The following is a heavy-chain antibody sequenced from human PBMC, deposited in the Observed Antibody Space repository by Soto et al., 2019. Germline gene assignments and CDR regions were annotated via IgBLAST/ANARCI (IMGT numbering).Heavy chain of an antibody. CDR2: ISGSDGKT. V-gene: IGHV3-23*01. J-gene: IGHJ4*02. D-gene: IGHD3-3*01. Sequence: GGSLRLSCTTSGFSFASFAMTWVRQAPGKGLEWVATISGSDGKTYYADSVKGRFSIPRDTSRNTLYLQMNSLRADDTAIYYCAKWSYLDYWGQGTRVTVSS. CDR3: AKWSYLDY. CDR1: GFSFASFA.